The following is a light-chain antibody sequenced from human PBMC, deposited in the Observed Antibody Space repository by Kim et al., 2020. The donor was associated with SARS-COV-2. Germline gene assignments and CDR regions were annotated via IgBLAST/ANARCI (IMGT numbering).Light chain of an antibody. CDR2: DAS. Sequence: LPGERATLSCRASQSVSTNLAWYQQKPGQPPRLLIYDASTRATGIPARFSGGGSGTEFTLTISSLQSEDFAVYYCQPYHNWPPWTFGQGTKVEIK. CDR3: QPYHNWPPWT. CDR1: QSVSTN. J-gene: IGKJ1*01. V-gene: IGKV3-15*01.